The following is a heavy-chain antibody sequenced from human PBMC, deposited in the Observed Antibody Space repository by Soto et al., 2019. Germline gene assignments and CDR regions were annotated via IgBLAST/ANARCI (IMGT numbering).Heavy chain of an antibody. CDR2: IYNSGNA. D-gene: IGHD3-10*01. CDR1: GGYISGGYYS. Sequence: PSETLSLTCAVSGGYISGGYYSWSWIRQPPGKGLEWIGFIYNSGNAYPKPSLKSRVTISLDGAKNQFSLKMTSVTAADTGLYYCAARPYYYYGLDVWGQGTTVTVSS. V-gene: IGHV4-30-2*01. CDR3: AARPYYYYGLDV. J-gene: IGHJ6*02.